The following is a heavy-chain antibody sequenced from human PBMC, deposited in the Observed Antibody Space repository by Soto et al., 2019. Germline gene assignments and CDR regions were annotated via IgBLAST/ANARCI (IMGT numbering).Heavy chain of an antibody. CDR1: GDSISSSKW. CDR3: ARMNRDYYYYGMDV. CDR2: IDHNGVA. V-gene: IGHV4-4*02. Sequence: SATLSLPCGVSGDSISSSKWWTWVRQTPGNGLEWIGKIDHNGVANYNPSLEGRVTISKDISKNQISLKVTSVTAADSAVYYCARMNRDYYYYGMDVWGQGATVTVSS. J-gene: IGHJ6*02.